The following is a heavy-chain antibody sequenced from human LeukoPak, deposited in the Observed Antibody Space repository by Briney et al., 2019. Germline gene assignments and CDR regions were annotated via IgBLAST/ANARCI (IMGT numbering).Heavy chain of an antibody. V-gene: IGHV3-66*02. CDR2: IYSGGST. CDR1: GFTVSSNY. CDR3: ASGSRTGTTGYYYYYMDV. Sequence: QPGGSLRLSCAASGFTVSSNYMSWVRQAPGKGLERVSVIYSGGSTYYADSVKGRFTISRDNSKNTLYLQMNSLRAEDTAVYYCASGSRTGTTGYYYYYMDVWGKGTTVTVSS. J-gene: IGHJ6*03. D-gene: IGHD1-14*01.